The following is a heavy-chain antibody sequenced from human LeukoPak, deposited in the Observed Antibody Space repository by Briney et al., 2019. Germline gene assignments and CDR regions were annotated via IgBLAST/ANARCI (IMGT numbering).Heavy chain of an antibody. V-gene: IGHV3-30*02. J-gene: IGHJ6*03. CDR2: IRYGGSNK. CDR3: AKDSTDQLLSYYYYYYMDV. D-gene: IGHD2-2*01. Sequence: GGSLRLSCAASGFTFSSYGMHWVRQAPGKGLEWVAFIRYGGSNKYYADSVKGRFTISRDNSKNTLYLQMNSLRAEDTAVYYCAKDSTDQLLSYYYYYYMDVWGKGTTVTVSS. CDR1: GFTFSSYG.